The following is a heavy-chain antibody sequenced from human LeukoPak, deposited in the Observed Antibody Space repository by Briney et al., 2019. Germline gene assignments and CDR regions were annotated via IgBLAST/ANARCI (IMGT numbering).Heavy chain of an antibody. J-gene: IGHJ3*02. D-gene: IGHD3-9*01. CDR1: GYTFTGYY. V-gene: IGHV1-3*01. CDR2: INAGNGNT. Sequence: ASVKVSCKASGYTFTGYYMHWVRQAPGQRLEWMGWINAGNGNTKYSQKFQGRVTITRDTSASTAYMELSSLRSEDTAVYYCARDRTLRYFDWLPGDAFDIWGQGTMVTVSS. CDR3: ARDRTLRYFDWLPGDAFDI.